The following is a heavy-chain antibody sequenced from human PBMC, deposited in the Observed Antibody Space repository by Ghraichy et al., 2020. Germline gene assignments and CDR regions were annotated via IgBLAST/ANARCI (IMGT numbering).Heavy chain of an antibody. CDR3: ARESSGWLQNDY. CDR1: GFTFSSYA. V-gene: IGHV3-30-3*01. Sequence: GGSLRLSCAASGFTFSSYAMHWVRQAPGKGLEWVAVISYDGSNKYYADSVKGRFTISRDNSKNTLYLQMNSLRAEDTAVYYCARESSGWLQNDYWGQGTLVTVSS. J-gene: IGHJ4*02. CDR2: ISYDGSNK. D-gene: IGHD6-19*01.